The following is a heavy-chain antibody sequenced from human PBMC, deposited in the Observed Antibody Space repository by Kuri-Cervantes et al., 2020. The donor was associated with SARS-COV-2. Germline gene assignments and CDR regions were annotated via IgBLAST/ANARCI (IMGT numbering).Heavy chain of an antibody. V-gene: IGHV3-20*01. CDR2: INWNGGST. Sequence: GESLKISCAASGFTFDDYGMSWVRQAPGKGLEWVSGINWNGGSTGYADSVKGRLTISRDNAKNSPYLQMNSLRAEDTALYHCARVRWEGWGSYYFDYWGPGTLVNVSS. J-gene: IGHJ4*02. D-gene: IGHD3-16*01. CDR3: ARVRWEGWGSYYFDY. CDR1: GFTFDDYG.